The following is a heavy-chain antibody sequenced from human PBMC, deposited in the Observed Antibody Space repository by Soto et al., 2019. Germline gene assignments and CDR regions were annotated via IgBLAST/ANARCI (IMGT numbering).Heavy chain of an antibody. D-gene: IGHD3-10*01. CDR3: ALTRGAVGRGLKGWFDP. J-gene: IGHJ5*02. CDR1: GFIFSSYA. CDR2: ISGNGGSS. V-gene: IGHV3-23*01. Sequence: EVQLLESGGGLAQPGGSLRLSCAASGFIFSSYAMTWVRQAPGKGLEWVSTISGNGGSSYYADSVKGRFTISRDNSKNTLYLQLNSLRVDDTAFYHCALTRGAVGRGLKGWFDPWGQGTLVTVSS.